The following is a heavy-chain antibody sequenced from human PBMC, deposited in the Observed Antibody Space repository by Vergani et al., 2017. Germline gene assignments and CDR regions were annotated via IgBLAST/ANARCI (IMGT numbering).Heavy chain of an antibody. V-gene: IGHV3-23*01. CDR1: GFTFSSYA. D-gene: IGHD6-19*01. CDR3: ARVVTLGEWLVHYWYFDL. Sequence: EVQLLESGGGLVQPGGSLRLSCAASGFTFSSYAMSWVRQAPGKGLEWVSAISGSGGSTYYADSVKGRFTISRDNSKNTLYLQMNSLRAEDTAVYYCARVVTLGEWLVHYWYFDLWGRGTLVTVSS. CDR2: ISGSGGST. J-gene: IGHJ2*01.